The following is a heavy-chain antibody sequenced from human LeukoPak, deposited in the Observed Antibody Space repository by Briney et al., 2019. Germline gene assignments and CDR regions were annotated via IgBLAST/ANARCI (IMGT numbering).Heavy chain of an antibody. J-gene: IGHJ6*03. CDR2: IYTSGST. V-gene: IGHV4-61*02. Sequence: SETLSLTCTVSGGSISSGSYYWRWIRQPAGKGLEWIGRIYTSGSTNYNPSLKSRVTISVDTSKNQFSLKLSSVTAADTAVYYCARAAVAATDYYYYYMDVWGKGTTVTVSS. CDR3: ARAAVAATDYYYYYMDV. CDR1: GGSISSGSYY. D-gene: IGHD2-15*01.